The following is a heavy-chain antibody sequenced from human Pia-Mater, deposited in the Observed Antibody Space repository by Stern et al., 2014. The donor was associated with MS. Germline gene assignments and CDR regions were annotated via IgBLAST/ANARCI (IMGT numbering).Heavy chain of an antibody. CDR2: IIPTFGTA. J-gene: IGHJ3*02. Sequence: QVQLGQSGAEVKKPGSSVKVSCKASGGTFSSYAISWVRQAPGQGLEWMGGIIPTFGTANYAQKFQGRVTITADKSPSTAYMELSSLRSEDTAVYYCARDYGMTTTTGAFDIWGQGTMVTVSS. D-gene: IGHD5-24*01. CDR3: ARDYGMTTTTGAFDI. CDR1: GGTFSSYA. V-gene: IGHV1-69*06.